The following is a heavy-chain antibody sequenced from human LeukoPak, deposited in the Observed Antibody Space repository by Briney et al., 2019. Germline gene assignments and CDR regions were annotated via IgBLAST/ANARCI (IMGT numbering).Heavy chain of an antibody. Sequence: ASVKVSCKASGGTFSSYAISWVRQAPGQGLEWMGRIIPILGIANYAQKFQGRVTITADKSTSTAYMELSSLRSEDTAVYCCARGNCSSTSCYVGYYYYGMDVWGQGTTVTVSS. D-gene: IGHD2-2*01. J-gene: IGHJ6*02. CDR3: ARGNCSSTSCYVGYYYYGMDV. V-gene: IGHV1-69*04. CDR2: IIPILGIA. CDR1: GGTFSSYA.